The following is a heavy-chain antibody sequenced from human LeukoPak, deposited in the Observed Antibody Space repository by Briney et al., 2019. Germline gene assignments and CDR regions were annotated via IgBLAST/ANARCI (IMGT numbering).Heavy chain of an antibody. CDR1: GGSISSYY. Sequence: SETLSLTCTVSGGSISSYYWSWIRQPPGKGLEWIGYIYYSGSTNYNPSLKSRVTISVGTSKNQFSLKLSSVTAADTAVYYCASFGAGTGLHYFDYWGQGTLVTVSS. CDR2: IYYSGST. V-gene: IGHV4-59*01. CDR3: ASFGAGTGLHYFDY. J-gene: IGHJ4*02. D-gene: IGHD6-19*01.